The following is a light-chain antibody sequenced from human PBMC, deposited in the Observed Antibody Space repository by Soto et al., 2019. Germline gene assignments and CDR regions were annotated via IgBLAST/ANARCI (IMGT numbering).Light chain of an antibody. Sequence: EIVLTQSPGTLSLSPXXXXXXXXXASQSXSSXYLAWYQQKPGQAPRLLIYGASSRATGIPDRFSGSGSGTDFTLTISRLEPEDFAVYYXQQFGSSPLFTFGPGTKVDVK. CDR1: QSXSSXY. J-gene: IGKJ3*01. V-gene: IGKV3-20*01. CDR2: GAS. CDR3: QQFGSSPLFT.